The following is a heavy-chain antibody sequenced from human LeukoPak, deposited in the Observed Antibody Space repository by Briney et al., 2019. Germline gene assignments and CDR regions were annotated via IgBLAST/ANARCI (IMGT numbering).Heavy chain of an antibody. CDR1: GFTFSSYG. CDR2: ISYDGSNK. CDR3: ANDRWQWLAFDY. J-gene: IGHJ4*02. Sequence: PGGSLRLSCAASGFTFSSYGMHWVRQAPGKGLEWVAAISYDGSNKYYADSVKGRFTISRDNSKNTLYLQMNSLRAEDTAVYYCANDRWQWLAFDYWGQGTLVTVSS. D-gene: IGHD6-19*01. V-gene: IGHV3-30*18.